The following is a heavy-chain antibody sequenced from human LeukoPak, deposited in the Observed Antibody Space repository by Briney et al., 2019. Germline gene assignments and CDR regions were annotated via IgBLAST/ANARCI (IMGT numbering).Heavy chain of an antibody. CDR3: ARDGVVGAAKESYYYYMDL. CDR2: IYTSGST. Sequence: SQTLSLTCTVSGGSISSGSYYWSWIRQPAGKGLEWIGRIYTSGSTNYNPSLKSRVTISVDTSKNQFSLKLSSVTAADTAVYYCARDGVVGAAKESYYYYMDLWGKGTTVTVSS. D-gene: IGHD1-26*01. J-gene: IGHJ6*03. V-gene: IGHV4-61*02. CDR1: GGSISSGSYY.